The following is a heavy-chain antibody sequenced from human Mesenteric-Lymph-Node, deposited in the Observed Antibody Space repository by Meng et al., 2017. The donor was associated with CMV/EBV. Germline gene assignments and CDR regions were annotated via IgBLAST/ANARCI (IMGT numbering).Heavy chain of an antibody. CDR2: INGDGSNT. V-gene: IGHV3-74*01. CDR3: ARAIGGYDDY. J-gene: IGHJ4*02. Sequence: GGSLRLSCAASGFTFSFYWMHWVRQAPGKGLVWLSRINGDGSNTNYADSVRGRFSISRDNAQNTLYLQMHDLRVEDTAVYFCARAIGGYDDYWGQGTLVTVSS. D-gene: IGHD5-12*01. CDR1: GFTFSFYW.